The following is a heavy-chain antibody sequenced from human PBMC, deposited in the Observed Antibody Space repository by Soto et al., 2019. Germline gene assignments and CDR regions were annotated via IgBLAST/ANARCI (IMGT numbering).Heavy chain of an antibody. CDR2: IIPIFGTA. Sequence: SVKVSCKASGYTFTSYAISWVRQAPGQGLEWMGGIIPIFGTANYAQKFQGRVAITADESTSTAYMELSSLRSEDTAVYYCAREMNYYYDSSGYYYGYDAFDIWGQGTMVTVSS. D-gene: IGHD3-22*01. CDR1: GYTFTSYA. CDR3: AREMNYYYDSSGYYYGYDAFDI. J-gene: IGHJ3*02. V-gene: IGHV1-69*13.